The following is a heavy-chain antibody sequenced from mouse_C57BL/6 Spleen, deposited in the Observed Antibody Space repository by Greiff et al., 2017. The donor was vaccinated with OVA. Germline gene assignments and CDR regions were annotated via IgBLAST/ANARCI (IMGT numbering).Heavy chain of an antibody. CDR3: ARDSSGYFDY. CDR1: GYTFTSYW. CDR2: IDPPDSET. D-gene: IGHD3-2*02. V-gene: IGHV1-52*01. J-gene: IGHJ2*01. Sequence: VQLQQSGAELVRPGSSVKLSCKASGYTFTSYWMHWVKQRPIQGLEWIGNIDPPDSETHYNQKFKDKATLTVDKSSSTAYMQLSSLTSEDSAVYYCARDSSGYFDYWGQGTTLTVSS.